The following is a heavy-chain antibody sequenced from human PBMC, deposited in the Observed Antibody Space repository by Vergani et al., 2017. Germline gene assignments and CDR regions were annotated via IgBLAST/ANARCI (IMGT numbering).Heavy chain of an antibody. CDR1: GDSVISNDDH. D-gene: IGHD2-15*01. J-gene: IGHJ4*02. V-gene: IGHV4-39*01. CDR3: ASKRGACRAAYCHSYDF. CDR2: MDYSGST. Sequence: QVQRQESGPGLVKPSETLSLTCTVSGDSVISNDDHWGWIRQPPGKGLEWIGSMDYSGSTSYNPSLESRISISFGTPKNQFSLRLTSVTAADTAVYYCASKRGACRAAYCHSYDFWGPGTLVGVSS.